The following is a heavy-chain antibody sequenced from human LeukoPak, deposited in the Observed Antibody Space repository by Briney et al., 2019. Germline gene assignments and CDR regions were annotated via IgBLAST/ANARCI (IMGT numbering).Heavy chain of an antibody. CDR2: ISVSGAGT. CDR1: GFTFTNHV. Sequence: GGSLRLSCAASGFTFTNHVITWVRQAPGKGLEWVSGISVSGAGTFYAESVKGRFTISRDNSKTTLSLQMNSPRAEDTAIYYCAKVDPASVTGGVFYYYYYMDVWGKGTTVTVSS. V-gene: IGHV3-23*01. CDR3: AKVDPASVTGGVFYYYYYMDV. D-gene: IGHD2-21*02. J-gene: IGHJ6*03.